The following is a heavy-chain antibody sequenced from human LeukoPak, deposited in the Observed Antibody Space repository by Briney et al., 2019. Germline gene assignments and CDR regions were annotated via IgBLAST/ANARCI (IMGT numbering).Heavy chain of an antibody. CDR2: INPNSGGT. CDR3: ATLEGLWGSSRPYNWFDP. J-gene: IGHJ5*02. V-gene: IGHV1-2*02. Sequence: GASVKVSCKASGYTFTGYYMHWVRQAPGQGLEWMGWINPNSGGTNYAQKLQGRVTMTRDTSINTAYMELSRLRFDDTAVYYCATLEGLWGSSRPYNWFDPWGQGTLVTVSS. CDR1: GYTFTGYY. D-gene: IGHD3-16*02.